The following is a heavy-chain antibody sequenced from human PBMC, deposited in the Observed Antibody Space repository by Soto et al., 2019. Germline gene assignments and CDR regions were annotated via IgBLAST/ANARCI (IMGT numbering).Heavy chain of an antibody. CDR3: ARTDIVTTNWFDP. J-gene: IGHJ5*02. CDR2: INHRGST. Sequence: QVHLQQWGAGLLKPSETLSLTCAVYGEPFIGYYWTWIRQPPGKGLEWIGEINHRGSTNYNPSLKSRVSISIDTSKNQFSLKLTSVTAADTSVHYCARTDIVTTNWFDPWGQGTLVPVSS. CDR1: GEPFIGYY. V-gene: IGHV4-34*02. D-gene: IGHD5-12*01.